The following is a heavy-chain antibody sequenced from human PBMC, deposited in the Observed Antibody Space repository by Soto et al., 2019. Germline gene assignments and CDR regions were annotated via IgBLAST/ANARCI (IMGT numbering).Heavy chain of an antibody. V-gene: IGHV1-18*01. CDR3: ARGVTRGSFPPFDL. J-gene: IGHJ4*02. CDR2: ISAHNGNT. D-gene: IGHD3-10*01. CDR1: GYTFTSYG. Sequence: ASVKVSCKASGYTFTSYGISWVRQAPGQGLEWMGWISAHNGNTKYAQKVQGRVTMTTDTSTSTAYMELRSLRSDDTAVYYCARGVTRGSFPPFDLWGQGTLVTVSS.